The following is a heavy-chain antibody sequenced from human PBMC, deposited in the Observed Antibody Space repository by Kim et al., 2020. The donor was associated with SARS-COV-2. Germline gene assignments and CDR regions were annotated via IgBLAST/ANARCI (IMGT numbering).Heavy chain of an antibody. V-gene: IGHV3-64D*09. CDR3: ARGGHGYYYPMIGMDF. J-gene: IGHJ6*02. CDR2: ICCNGGST. D-gene: IGHD3-22*01. CDR1: GFTFSSYA. Sequence: GGSLRLSCSASGFTFSSYAMHWVRQAPGKGLEYVSAICCNGGSTYYADSVKGRFTISRDNSKNTLYLQMSSLRAEDTAVYYCARGGHGYYYPMIGMDFWGQGTTVTVSS.